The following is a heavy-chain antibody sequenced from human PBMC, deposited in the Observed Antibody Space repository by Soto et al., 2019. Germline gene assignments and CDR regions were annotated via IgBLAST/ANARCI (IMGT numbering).Heavy chain of an antibody. Sequence: QVQLVESGGGVVQAGRSLRLSCAASGFTFSNYGMHWVRQAPGKGLEWLSVISKDGSIEYYADSVKGRFTVSRDNSKNTLYLXMXXXXXXXXXXXXXXXXXXXXXXXSVXDYWGQGTLVTVXS. CDR3: XXXXXXXXXXSVXDY. CDR2: ISKDGSIE. V-gene: IGHV3-30*03. CDR1: GFTFSNYG. J-gene: IGHJ4*02.